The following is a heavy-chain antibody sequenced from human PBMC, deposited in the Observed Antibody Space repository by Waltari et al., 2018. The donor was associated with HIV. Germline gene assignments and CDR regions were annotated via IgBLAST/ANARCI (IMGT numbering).Heavy chain of an antibody. CDR1: GFTFSKYA. V-gene: IGHV3-23*01. CDR2: ISGSGGST. Sequence: EVQLLESGGGLVQWGGSLRLSCAASGFTFSKYAMSWVRQAPGEGREWVSGISGSGGSTYYADSVKGRFTISRDNSKNTVYLQMNSLRAEDTALYYCAKDSSVLGYSSSSEDYWGQGTLVTVTS. D-gene: IGHD6-6*01. J-gene: IGHJ4*02. CDR3: AKDSSVLGYSSSSEDY.